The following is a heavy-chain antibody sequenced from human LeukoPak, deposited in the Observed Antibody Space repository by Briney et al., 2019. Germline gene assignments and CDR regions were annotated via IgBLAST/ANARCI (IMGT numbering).Heavy chain of an antibody. Sequence: SETLSLTCTVSGGSISSSSYYWGWIRQPPGKGLEWIGSIYYSGSTYYNPSLKSRVTISVDTSKNQISLKLSSVTAADTAVYYCARGDGYLYDMVVWGKGTTVTVSS. CDR2: IYYSGST. D-gene: IGHD5-24*01. J-gene: IGHJ6*03. CDR1: GGSISSSSYY. V-gene: IGHV4-39*07. CDR3: ARGDGYLYDMVV.